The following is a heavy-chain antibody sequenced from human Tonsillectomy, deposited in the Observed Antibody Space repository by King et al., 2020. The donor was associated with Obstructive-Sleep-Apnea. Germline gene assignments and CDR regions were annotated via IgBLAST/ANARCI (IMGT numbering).Heavy chain of an antibody. J-gene: IGHJ4*02. D-gene: IGHD4/OR15-4a*01. CDR3: ARGGRDYGGH. CDR2: IGAGGDT. Sequence: VQLVESGGGLVQPGGSLRLSCAASGFTFSNYDMHWVRQPTGKGLEWVSSIGAGGDTHYPDSVKGRFTISRENAKDSLYLQMTSLRAGDTAVYYCARGGRDYGGHWGQGTLVTVSS. V-gene: IGHV3-13*01. CDR1: GFTFSNYD.